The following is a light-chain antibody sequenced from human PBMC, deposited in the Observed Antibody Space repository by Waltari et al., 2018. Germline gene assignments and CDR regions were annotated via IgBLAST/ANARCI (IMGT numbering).Light chain of an antibody. V-gene: IGKV1-9*01. CDR3: QQLNSYPFMYT. CDR2: AAP. J-gene: IGKJ2*01. Sequence: DIQLTQSPSFLSASVGDRVTITCRASQGISSYLAWYQQKPGKAPKLLIYAAPTLQSGVPSRFSGSGSGTEFTLTISSLQPEDFATYYCQQLNSYPFMYTFGQGTKLEIK. CDR1: QGISSY.